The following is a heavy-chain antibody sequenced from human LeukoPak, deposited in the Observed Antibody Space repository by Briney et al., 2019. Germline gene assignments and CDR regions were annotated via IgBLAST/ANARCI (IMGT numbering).Heavy chain of an antibody. V-gene: IGHV4-30-2*01. D-gene: IGHD6-13*01. J-gene: IGHJ4*02. CDR3: AIPYSSSSRDY. CDR1: GGSISSGGYS. CDR2: IYHSGST. Sequence: KPSQTLSLTCAVSGGSISSGGYSWSWIRQPPGKGLEWIGYIYHSGSTYYNPSLKSRVTTSVDRSKNQFSLKLSSVTAADTAVYYCAIPYSSSSRDYWGQGTLVTVSS.